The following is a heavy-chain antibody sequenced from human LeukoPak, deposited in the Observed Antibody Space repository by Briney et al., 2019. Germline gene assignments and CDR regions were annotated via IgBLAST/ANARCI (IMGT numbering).Heavy chain of an antibody. J-gene: IGHJ6*04. CDR2: ISRNGAAT. V-gene: IGHV3-43*01. D-gene: IGHD3-10*02. CDR1: GLSFGDYT. Sequence: GGSLRLSCEASGLSFGDYTMHWVRQAPGKGLEWVSLISRNGAATKYADSVRGRFTISRDNAKNSLYLQMNSLRAEDTAVYYCAELGITMIGGVWGKGTTVTISS. CDR3: AELGITMIGGV.